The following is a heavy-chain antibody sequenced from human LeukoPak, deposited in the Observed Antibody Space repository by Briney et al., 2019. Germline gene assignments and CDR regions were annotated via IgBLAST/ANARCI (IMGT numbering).Heavy chain of an antibody. CDR1: GYRFPNYW. D-gene: IGHD5-12*01. CDR2: LYPGDSDT. J-gene: IGHJ4*02. V-gene: IGHV5-51*01. Sequence: GESLKISCKVSGYRFPNYWLGWVRQMPGKGLEWLGILYPGDSDTRYSPSFQGQVTISADKSISTAYLQWSSLKASDTAMYYCASRLRERFDSWGQGTLVTVSS. CDR3: ASRLRERFDS.